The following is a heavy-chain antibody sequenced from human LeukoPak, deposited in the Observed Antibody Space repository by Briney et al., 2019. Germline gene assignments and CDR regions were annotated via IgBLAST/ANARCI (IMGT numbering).Heavy chain of an antibody. J-gene: IGHJ4*02. D-gene: IGHD6-19*01. CDR3: ARVEEQWLGLYDY. CDR1: GFTVSSNY. V-gene: IGHV3-53*01. Sequence: PGGSLRLSCAASGFTVSSNYMSWVRQAPGKGLEWVSVIYSGGSTYYADSVKGRFTISRDNSKNTLYLQMNSLRAEDTAVYYCARVEEQWLGLYDYWGQGTLVTVSS. CDR2: IYSGGST.